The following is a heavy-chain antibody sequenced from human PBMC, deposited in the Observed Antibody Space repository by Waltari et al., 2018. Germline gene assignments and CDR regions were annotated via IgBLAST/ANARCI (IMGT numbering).Heavy chain of an antibody. CDR2: IKQDGSEK. V-gene: IGHV3-7*03. CDR1: GFTFSSYW. CDR3: ASTYDSWSGSLRFDP. J-gene: IGHJ5*02. Sequence: EVQLVESGGGLVQPGGSLRLSCAASGFTFSSYWMSWVRQAPGKGLEVVANIKQDGSEKNYVDSVKGRFTISRDNAKNSLYLQMNSLRVEDTAVYYCASTYDSWSGSLRFDPWGQGTLVTVSS. D-gene: IGHD3-3*01.